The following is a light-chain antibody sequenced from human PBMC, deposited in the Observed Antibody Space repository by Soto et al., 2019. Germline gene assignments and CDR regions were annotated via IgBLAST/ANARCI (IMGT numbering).Light chain of an antibody. V-gene: IGKV3-20*01. CDR3: QQYGSSLTWT. CDR1: QSVTSNY. CDR2: AAS. Sequence: EVVLTQSPGTVSLSPGERATVSCRASQSVTSNYLAWYQQKPGQAPRLLIYAASSRATGIPDRFSGSGSGTDFSLTISRLEPEDFAVYYCQQYGSSLTWTFGQGTKVEIK. J-gene: IGKJ1*01.